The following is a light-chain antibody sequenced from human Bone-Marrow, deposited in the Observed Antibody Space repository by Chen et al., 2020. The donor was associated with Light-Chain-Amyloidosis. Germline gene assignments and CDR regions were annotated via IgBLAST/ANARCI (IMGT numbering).Light chain of an antibody. V-gene: IGLV2-23*01. J-gene: IGLJ3*02. CDR2: EDT. CDR3: CSYAGTPWL. CDR1: VTDVGSYNL. Sequence: QSALPQPASLSGSPGQSITITCTGTVTDVGSYNLVSWYQQYPGKAPKLLIYEDTKRPSGVSHRFSASKSGITASLTISGIQAEDEAVYYCCSYAGTPWLFGGGTYLTVL.